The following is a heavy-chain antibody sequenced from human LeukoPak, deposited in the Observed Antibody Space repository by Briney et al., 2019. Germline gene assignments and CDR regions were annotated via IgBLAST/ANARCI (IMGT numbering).Heavy chain of an antibody. CDR1: GFTFSSYA. J-gene: IGHJ4*02. CDR2: ISYDGSNT. CDR3: ARGFEVYGYGYGYRY. V-gene: IGHV3-30-3*01. Sequence: GGSLRLSCAASGFTFSSYAMHWVRQAPGKGLEWVAVISYDGSNTYYADSVKGRFTISRDNSKNTLYLQMNSLRAEDTAVYYCARGFEVYGYGYGYRYWGQGTLVTVSS. D-gene: IGHD5-18*01.